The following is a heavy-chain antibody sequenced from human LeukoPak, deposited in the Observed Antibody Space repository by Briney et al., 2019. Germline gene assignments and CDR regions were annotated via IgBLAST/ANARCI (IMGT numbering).Heavy chain of an antibody. Sequence: GGSLRLSCAASRFTFSSYAMHWARQAPGKGLEWVAVISYDGSNKYYADSVKGRFTISRDNSKNTLYLQMNSLRAEDTAVYYCAIDLGGNEDYWGQGTLVTVSS. CDR2: ISYDGSNK. D-gene: IGHD4-23*01. V-gene: IGHV3-30-3*01. CDR3: AIDLGGNEDY. J-gene: IGHJ4*02. CDR1: RFTFSSYA.